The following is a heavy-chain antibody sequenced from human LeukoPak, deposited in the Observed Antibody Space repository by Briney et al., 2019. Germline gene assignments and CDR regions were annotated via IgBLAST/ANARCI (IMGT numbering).Heavy chain of an antibody. V-gene: IGHV3-7*01. CDR2: IKEDGSEE. D-gene: IGHD3-22*01. CDR1: GFKFSDFW. Sequence: GGSLRLSCAASGFKFSDFWMTWVRQTPGKGLEWVANIKEDGSEEYHVDSVKGRFTISRDNAKNTLYLQMNSLRAEDTAVYYCARDLGYYDSSGPRANQLKYWGQGTLVTVSS. CDR3: ARDLGYYDSSGPRANQLKY. J-gene: IGHJ4*02.